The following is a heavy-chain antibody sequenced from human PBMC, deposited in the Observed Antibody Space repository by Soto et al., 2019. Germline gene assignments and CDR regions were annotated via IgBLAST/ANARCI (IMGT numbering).Heavy chain of an antibody. CDR2: INPNSGGT. Sequence: QVQLVQSGAEVKKPGASVKVSCKASGYTFTGYYMHWVRQAPGQGLEWMGWINPNSGGTNYAQKVQGRVTMTRDTSISTAYMELSRLISDDTAVYYCASDGESIVGATTAFAYWGQRTLVIVS. V-gene: IGHV1-2*02. D-gene: IGHD1-26*01. J-gene: IGHJ4*02. CDR1: GYTFTGYY. CDR3: ASDGESIVGATTAFAY.